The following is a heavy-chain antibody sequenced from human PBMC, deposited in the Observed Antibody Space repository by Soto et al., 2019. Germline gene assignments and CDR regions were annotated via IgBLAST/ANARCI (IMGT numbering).Heavy chain of an antibody. D-gene: IGHD3-3*01. J-gene: IGHJ4*02. CDR3: ARSRGWSGYYRGGFDS. CDR1: GFTFSSYS. V-gene: IGHV3-48*02. CDR2: ISSSSSTL. Sequence: EVQLVESGGGLVQPGGSLRLSCAASGFTFSSYSMNWVRQAPGKVLEWVSYISSSSSTLYYAACVKGPFTISRDNAKNSLDLQMNSLRDEDTAVYYCARSRGWSGYYRGGFDSWGQGTLVTVSS.